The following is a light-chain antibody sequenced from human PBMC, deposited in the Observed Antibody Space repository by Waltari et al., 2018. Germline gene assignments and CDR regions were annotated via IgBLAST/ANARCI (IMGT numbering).Light chain of an antibody. CDR2: EHI. J-gene: IGLJ2*01. CDR3: SAWDTSLSAVL. Sequence: QSVLTQPPSTSGAPGQRITISCTGTRSNIGAGYYVSWYQQFPGTAPKLLIYEHINRPAGVSDRVSGSKSGTSASLTITGLQSEDEADYYCSAWDTSLSAVLFGGGTRLTVL. V-gene: IGLV1-40*01. CDR1: RSNIGAGYY.